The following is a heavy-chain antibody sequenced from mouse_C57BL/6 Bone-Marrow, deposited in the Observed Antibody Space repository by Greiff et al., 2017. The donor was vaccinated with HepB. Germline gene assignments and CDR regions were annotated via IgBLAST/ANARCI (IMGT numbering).Heavy chain of an antibody. CDR1: GFSLTSYG. Sequence: VMLVESGPGLVQPSQSLSITCTVSGFSLTSYGVHWVRQSPGKGLEWLGVIWSGGSTDYNAAFISRLSISKDNSKSHVFFKMNSLQADDTAIYYCARMDGYDWYFDVWGTGTTVTVSS. V-gene: IGHV2-2*01. CDR2: IWSGGST. CDR3: ARMDGYDWYFDV. D-gene: IGHD2-2*01. J-gene: IGHJ1*03.